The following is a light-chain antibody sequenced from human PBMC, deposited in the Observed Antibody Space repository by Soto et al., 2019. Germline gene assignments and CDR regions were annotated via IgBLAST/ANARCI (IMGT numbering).Light chain of an antibody. V-gene: IGKV3-15*01. Sequence: ELVMTQSPATLSVSPGARATLSCMAIQSVSRDLSWYQQKPVQAPRLLIYGASTRATGITARFSGSGSGTEFTLTISSLQSEDFEVYYCHQYKNWPPAYTFGQGTKLKSK. CDR1: QSVSRD. CDR2: GAS. J-gene: IGKJ2*01. CDR3: HQYKNWPPAYT.